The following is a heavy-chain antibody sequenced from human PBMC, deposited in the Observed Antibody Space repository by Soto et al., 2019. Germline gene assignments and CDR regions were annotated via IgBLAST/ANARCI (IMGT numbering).Heavy chain of an antibody. Sequence: SETLSLTCAVYGGSFSGYYWSWIRQPPGKGLEWIGEINHSGSTNYNPSLKSRVTISVDTSKNQFSLKLSSVTAADTAVYYCARGYHFDYWGQGTLVTVSS. CDR1: GGSFSGYY. CDR2: INHSGST. V-gene: IGHV4-34*01. D-gene: IGHD2-2*01. CDR3: ARGYHFDY. J-gene: IGHJ4*02.